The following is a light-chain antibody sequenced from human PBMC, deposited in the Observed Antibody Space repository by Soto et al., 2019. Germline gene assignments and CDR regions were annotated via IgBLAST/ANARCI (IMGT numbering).Light chain of an antibody. CDR1: QRISRW. Sequence: DIQMTQSPSILSASVGDRVTIPCRASQRISRWLAWYQQKPGKAPKLLIYDASSLESGVPSRFSGSGSGTEFTLTISSLQPDDFATYYCQQYNHYSGLTVGGGTKLDIK. J-gene: IGKJ4*01. CDR3: QQYNHYSGLT. V-gene: IGKV1-5*01. CDR2: DAS.